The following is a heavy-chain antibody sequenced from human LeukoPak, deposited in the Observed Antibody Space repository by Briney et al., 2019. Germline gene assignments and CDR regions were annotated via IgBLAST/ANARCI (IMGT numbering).Heavy chain of an antibody. CDR1: GFTFSTYF. Sequence: GRSLRLSCAASGFTFSTYFMHWVRQAPGKGLEWVADIASDGSHTFYVESVKGRFTISRDNSKNTLYLQRNSVRAEDTAVYFCARERQDTILHSGAFDIWGQGTMVTVSS. CDR2: IASDGSHT. J-gene: IGHJ3*02. CDR3: ARERQDTILHSGAFDI. D-gene: IGHD2-21*01. V-gene: IGHV3-30-3*01.